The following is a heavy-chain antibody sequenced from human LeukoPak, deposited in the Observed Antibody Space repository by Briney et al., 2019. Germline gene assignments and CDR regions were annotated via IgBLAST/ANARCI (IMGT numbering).Heavy chain of an antibody. Sequence: LRLSCAASGFTFSSYAMSWVRQAPGKGLEWVGCIRSKASCSTIEYAASVKGRFSIAIDDSKHIAYLQMNSLKSEDTAVYYCTRDAYNTGWNSDYWGQGTLVTVSS. V-gene: IGHV3-49*04. J-gene: IGHJ4*02. D-gene: IGHD6-19*01. CDR1: GFTFSSYA. CDR2: IRSKASCSTI. CDR3: TRDAYNTGWNSDY.